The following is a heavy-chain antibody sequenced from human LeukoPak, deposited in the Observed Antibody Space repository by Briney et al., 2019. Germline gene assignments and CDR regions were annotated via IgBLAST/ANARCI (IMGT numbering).Heavy chain of an antibody. V-gene: IGHV1-18*01. CDR2: TSAYNGNT. J-gene: IGHJ4*02. D-gene: IGHD3-16*02. CDR3: ASGEITFGGIVVILDY. Sequence: ASVKVSCKTSGYTFTSYGISWVRQAPGQGLEWMGWTSAYNGNTNYAQKFQGRVTMTTDKSTSRAYMELRSLRSDDTAVYYCASGEITFGGIVVILDYWGQGTLVTVSS. CDR1: GYTFTSYG.